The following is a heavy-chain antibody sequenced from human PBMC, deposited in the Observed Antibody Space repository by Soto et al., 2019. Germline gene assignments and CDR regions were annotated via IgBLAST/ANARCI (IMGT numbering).Heavy chain of an antibody. CDR1: GGSISSSSYY. V-gene: IGHV4-39*01. D-gene: IGHD3-22*01. CDR2: IYYSGST. Sequence: SETLSLTCTVSGGSISSSSYYWGWIRQPPGKGLEWIGSIYYSGSTYYNPSLKSRVTISVDTSKNQFSLKLSSVTAADTAVYYCATPRPYYYDSSGYAGDDYWGQGTLVTVSS. J-gene: IGHJ4*02. CDR3: ATPRPYYYDSSGYAGDDY.